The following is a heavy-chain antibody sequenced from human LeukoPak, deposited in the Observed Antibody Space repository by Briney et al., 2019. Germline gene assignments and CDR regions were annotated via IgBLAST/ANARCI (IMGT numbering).Heavy chain of an antibody. Sequence: PGGSLRLSCAASGSGFTFSSYAMSWVRQAPGKGLEWVSTISGSGGSTYYADSVKGRFTISRDNSKNTLSLQMNSLRAEDTAVYYCAQDMITMVRGVPDYWGQGTLVTVSS. D-gene: IGHD3-10*01. CDR1: GSGFTFSSYA. V-gene: IGHV3-23*01. J-gene: IGHJ4*02. CDR3: AQDMITMVRGVPDY. CDR2: ISGSGGST.